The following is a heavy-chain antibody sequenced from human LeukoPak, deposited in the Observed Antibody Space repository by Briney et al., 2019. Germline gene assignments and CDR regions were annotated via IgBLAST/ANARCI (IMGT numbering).Heavy chain of an antibody. J-gene: IGHJ4*02. CDR2: IYHSGST. Sequence: SETLSLTCAVSGGSISSGGYSWSWIRQPPGKGLEWIGYIYHSGSTYYNPSLKSRATISVDRSKNQFSLKLSSVTAADTAVYYCARGPVGYCSGGSCFYLDYWGQGTLVTVSS. CDR3: ARGPVGYCSGGSCFYLDY. V-gene: IGHV4-30-2*01. D-gene: IGHD2-15*01. CDR1: GGSISSGGYS.